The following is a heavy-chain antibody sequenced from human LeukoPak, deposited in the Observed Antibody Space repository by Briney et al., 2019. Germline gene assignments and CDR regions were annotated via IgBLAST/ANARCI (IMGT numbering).Heavy chain of an antibody. D-gene: IGHD2-2*01. J-gene: IGHJ6*02. V-gene: IGHV3-48*03. CDR3: ARNRRFRYCSSTSCYEVDYYYYGMDV. CDR2: ISSSGSTI. Sequence: RGSLRLSCAASGFSFTGYAMSWVRQAPGKGLEWVSYISSSGSTIYYADSVKGRFTISRDNAKNSLYLQMNSLRAEDTAVYYCARNRRFRYCSSTSCYEVDYYYYGMDVWGQGTTVTVSS. CDR1: GFSFTGYA.